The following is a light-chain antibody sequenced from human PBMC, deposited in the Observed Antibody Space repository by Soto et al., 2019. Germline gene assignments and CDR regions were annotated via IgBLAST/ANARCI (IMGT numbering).Light chain of an antibody. CDR3: QQYSSSAPIT. Sequence: DSVMTQSPGTLSLSPGERATFSCRASQSVSSNDLAWYQQKPGHDPSLLIYDASSRASDIPDRFSGSGFGTGFTLTISSLDPEDFAMYCCQQYSSSAPITCGRRTRLEIE. J-gene: IGKJ5*01. CDR2: DAS. V-gene: IGKV3-20*01. CDR1: QSVSSND.